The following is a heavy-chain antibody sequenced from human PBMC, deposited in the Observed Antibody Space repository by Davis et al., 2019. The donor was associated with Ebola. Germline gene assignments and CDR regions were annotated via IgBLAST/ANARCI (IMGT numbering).Heavy chain of an antibody. CDR1: GGSITSHY. D-gene: IGHD6-6*01. CDR2: VHYSGVT. Sequence: LETLSLTCTVSGGSITSHYWTWVRQPPGKRLEWIGYVHYSGVTNYNPSLNNRLTISLDASKNQFSLNLNSLTAADTALYYCARKLSSNAFDIWGQGTMVTVSS. V-gene: IGHV4-59*11. CDR3: ARKLSSNAFDI. J-gene: IGHJ3*02.